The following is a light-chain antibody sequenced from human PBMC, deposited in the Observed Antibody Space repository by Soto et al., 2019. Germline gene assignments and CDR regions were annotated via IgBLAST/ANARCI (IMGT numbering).Light chain of an antibody. CDR3: QQYGDTPWT. V-gene: IGKV3-20*01. CDR2: GAS. Sequence: EIVLTQSPGTLSLSPGERATLSCRASQSVSSNYLAWCQQKPGQAPRLLIYGASSRATGLPDRFSGSGSGTDFTLTISRLEPEDFAVYYCQQYGDTPWTFGQGTKVEIK. J-gene: IGKJ1*01. CDR1: QSVSSNY.